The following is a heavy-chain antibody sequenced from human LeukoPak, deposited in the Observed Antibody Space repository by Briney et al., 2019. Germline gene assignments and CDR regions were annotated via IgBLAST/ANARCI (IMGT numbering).Heavy chain of an antibody. J-gene: IGHJ6*02. CDR1: GFTFSDYY. D-gene: IGHD3-10*01. Sequence: GGSLRLSCEASGFTFSDYYMSWIRQAPGKGLEWVSYIISSGSTIYYADSVKGRFTISRDNAKNSLYLQMNSLRAEDTAVYYCARDQGRVRGVYYYYGMDVWGQGTTVTVSS. CDR2: IISSGSTI. CDR3: ARDQGRVRGVYYYYGMDV. V-gene: IGHV3-11*01.